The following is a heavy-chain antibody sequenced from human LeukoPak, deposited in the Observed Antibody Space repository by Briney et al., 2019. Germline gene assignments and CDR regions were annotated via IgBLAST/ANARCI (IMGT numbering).Heavy chain of an antibody. CDR1: GDSINSYS. D-gene: IGHD1-26*01. J-gene: IGHJ5*02. CDR2: IFTSGST. Sequence: SETLSLTCTVSGDSINSYSWIWIRQPAGKGLEWIGRIFTSGSTNYNPSLKSRVTMSVDTSKNQFSLKLTSVTAADTAVYYCARLVGAAHLDPWGQGTLVTVSS. CDR3: ARLVGAAHLDP. V-gene: IGHV4-4*07.